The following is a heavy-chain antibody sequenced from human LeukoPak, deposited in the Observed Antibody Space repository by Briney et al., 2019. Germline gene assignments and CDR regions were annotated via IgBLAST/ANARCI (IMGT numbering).Heavy chain of an antibody. Sequence: PGGSLRLSCAASGFTFATYEINWVRQAPGKGLEWVSYISGSGTGIYSADSVKGRFSISRDNAKNSVYLQMNSLRAEDTAVYYCARVHPGSGSQYQDYWGQGTLVTVSS. CDR1: GFTFATYE. D-gene: IGHD3-10*01. J-gene: IGHJ4*02. CDR2: ISGSGTGI. V-gene: IGHV3-48*03. CDR3: ARVHPGSGSQYQDY.